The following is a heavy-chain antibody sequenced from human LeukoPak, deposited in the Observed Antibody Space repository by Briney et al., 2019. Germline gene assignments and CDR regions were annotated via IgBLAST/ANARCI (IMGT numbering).Heavy chain of an antibody. Sequence: ASVKVSCKVSGYTLTELSMHWVRQAPGKGLEWMGGFDPEHGETFYAQKFHGRLTTNEDTSTHTGYMELSSLRSDDTAVYYCATDPVGYCNADGCYSVDYWGQGTLVTVSS. D-gene: IGHD2-15*01. CDR2: FDPEHGET. J-gene: IGHJ4*02. CDR3: ATDPVGYCNADGCYSVDY. CDR1: GYTLTELS. V-gene: IGHV1-24*01.